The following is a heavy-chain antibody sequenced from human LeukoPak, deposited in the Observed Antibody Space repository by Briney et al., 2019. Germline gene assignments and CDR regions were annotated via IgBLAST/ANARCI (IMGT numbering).Heavy chain of an antibody. D-gene: IGHD3-3*02. Sequence: GRSLRLSCAASGFTFSSYAMHWVRQVPGKGLEWVSGITSNSGSMAYAEAVKGRFTISRDNAKSSLFLQMNSLRVEDTALYYCAKDISNLDFDGFDIWGQGTMVTVSS. J-gene: IGHJ3*02. CDR1: GFTFSSYA. CDR3: AKDISNLDFDGFDI. CDR2: ITSNSGSM. V-gene: IGHV3-9*01.